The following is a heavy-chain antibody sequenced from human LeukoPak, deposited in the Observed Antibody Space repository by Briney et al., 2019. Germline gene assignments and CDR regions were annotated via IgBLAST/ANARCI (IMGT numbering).Heavy chain of an antibody. Sequence: GASVKVSCKASGYTFTGYYMHWVRQAPGQGLEWMGWTNPNSGGTNYAQKFQGRVTMTRDTSISTAYMELSRLRSDDTAVYYCARVAIVLMVYATGRFDYWGQGTLVTVSS. D-gene: IGHD2-8*01. V-gene: IGHV1-2*02. CDR2: TNPNSGGT. J-gene: IGHJ4*02. CDR1: GYTFTGYY. CDR3: ARVAIVLMVYATGRFDY.